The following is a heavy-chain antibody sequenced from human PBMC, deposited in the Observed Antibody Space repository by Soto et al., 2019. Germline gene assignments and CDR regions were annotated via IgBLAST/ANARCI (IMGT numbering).Heavy chain of an antibody. CDR3: ARDGPRVVLTANLPSYYGMAV. D-gene: IGHD2-21*02. CDR2: IWYDGGNK. V-gene: IGHV3-33*01. Sequence: PGGPMKPSCPAFELTSSSNGMQWVRQPPGKGLEWVPVIWYDGGNKYYADFVKGRLTISRDNSKNTLYLQKNSRRAKDRAVYYCARDGPRVVLTANLPSYYGMAVWGQGTTVTVSS. J-gene: IGHJ6*02. CDR1: ELTSSSNG.